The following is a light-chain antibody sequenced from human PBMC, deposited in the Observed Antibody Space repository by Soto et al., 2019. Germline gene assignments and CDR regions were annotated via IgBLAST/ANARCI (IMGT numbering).Light chain of an antibody. CDR3: SSHAGSSVV. Sequence: LTQPRSVSGSPGQSVTISCTGTSSDVGGYNYVSWYQQHPGKAPKLMIYDVTTRPSGVPDPFSGSKSGNTASLTISGLQAEDEADYYCSSHAGSSVVFGTGTKVTVL. CDR2: DVT. V-gene: IGLV2-11*01. CDR1: SSDVGGYNY. J-gene: IGLJ1*01.